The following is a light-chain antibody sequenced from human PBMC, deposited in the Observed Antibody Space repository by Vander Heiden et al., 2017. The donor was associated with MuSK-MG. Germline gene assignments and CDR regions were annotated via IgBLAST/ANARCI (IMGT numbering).Light chain of an antibody. V-gene: IGKV2-28*01. CDR1: QSLLHSNGYNY. CDR3: MLRT. CDR2: LGS. J-gene: IGKJ1*01. Sequence: DIVMTQSPLSLPVTPGEPASISCRSSQSLLHSNGYNYLDWYLQKPGQSPQLLIYLGSNRASGVPDRFSGSGSGTDFTLKISRVEAEDVGVYYCMLRTFGQGTKVEIK.